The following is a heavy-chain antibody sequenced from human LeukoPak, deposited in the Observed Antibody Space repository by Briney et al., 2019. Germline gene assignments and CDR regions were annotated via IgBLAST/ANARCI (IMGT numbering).Heavy chain of an antibody. V-gene: IGHV4-30-2*01. CDR3: ARDRKYGSESLRRLDY. J-gene: IGHJ4*02. CDR2: IYHSGST. D-gene: IGHD3-10*01. CDR1: SGSISSGGYS. Sequence: PSQTLSLTCAVSSGSISSGGYSWSWIRQPPGKGLEWIGYIYHSGSTYYNPSLKSRVTISVDRSKNQFSLKLSSVTAADTAVYYCARDRKYGSESLRRLDYWGQGTLVTVSS.